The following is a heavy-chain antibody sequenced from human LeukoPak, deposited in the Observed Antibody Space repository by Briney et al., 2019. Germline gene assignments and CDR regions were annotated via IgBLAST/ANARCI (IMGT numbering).Heavy chain of an antibody. CDR2: ISSSGSTI. V-gene: IGHV3-48*03. J-gene: IGHJ4*02. CDR1: GFTFSSYE. Sequence: GGSLRHSCAASGFTFSSYEINWVRQAPGKGLEWVSYISSSGSTIYYADSVKGRFTISRDNAKNSLYLQMNSLRAEDKAVYYYTSEDDGSGYYHGKCDDCGQGTLVTVSS. D-gene: IGHD3-22*01. CDR3: TSEDDGSGYYHGKCDD.